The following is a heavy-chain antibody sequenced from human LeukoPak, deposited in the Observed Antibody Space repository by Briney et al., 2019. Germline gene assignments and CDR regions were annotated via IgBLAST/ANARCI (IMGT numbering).Heavy chain of an antibody. V-gene: IGHV1-69*05. D-gene: IGHD4-11*01. CDR2: IIPIFGTA. CDR1: GGTFSSYA. CDR3: ARGGKTISNLGFHWFDP. J-gene: IGHJ5*02. Sequence: SVKVSCKASGGTFSSYAISWVRQAPGQGFEWMGGIIPIFGTANYAQKFQGRVTITTDESTSTAYMELSSLRSEDTAVYYCARGGKTISNLGFHWFDPWGQGTLVTVSS.